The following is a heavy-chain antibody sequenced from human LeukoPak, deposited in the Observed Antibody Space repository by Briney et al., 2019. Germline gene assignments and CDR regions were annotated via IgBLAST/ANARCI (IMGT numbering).Heavy chain of an antibody. J-gene: IGHJ5*02. Sequence: GSLRLSCAASGFTFSSYSMNWVRQAPGKGLEWVSYISSSSSTIYYADSVKGRFTISRDNAKNSLYLQMNSLRAEDTAVYYCARRLRYFDWFGWFDPWGQGTLVTVSS. CDR1: GFTFSSYS. CDR3: ARRLRYFDWFGWFDP. CDR2: ISSSSSTI. D-gene: IGHD3-9*01. V-gene: IGHV3-48*01.